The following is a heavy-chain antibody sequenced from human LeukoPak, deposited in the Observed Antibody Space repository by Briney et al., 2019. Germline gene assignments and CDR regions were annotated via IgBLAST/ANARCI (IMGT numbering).Heavy chain of an antibody. CDR3: ARLGGGLVIRDLDY. D-gene: IGHD3-9*01. V-gene: IGHV3-53*01. CDR1: GFTVSSNY. Sequence: PGGSLILSCAASGFTVSSNYMSWVRQAPGKGLEWVSVIYSGGSTYYADSVKGRFTISRDNSKNTLYLQTNSLRAEDTAVYYCARLGGGLVIRDLDYWGQGTLVTVSS. J-gene: IGHJ4*02. CDR2: IYSGGST.